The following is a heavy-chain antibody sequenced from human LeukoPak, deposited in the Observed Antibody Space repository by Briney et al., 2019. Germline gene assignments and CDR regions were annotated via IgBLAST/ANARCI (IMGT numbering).Heavy chain of an antibody. CDR1: GDSVSSNNTA. CDR2: TYYSSKWYN. Sequence: SQTLSVTCAISGDSVSSNNTAWNWIRQSPSRGLDWLGRTYYSSKWYNDYAVSVKSRININPDTSENQFSLHLNSVTPDDTAVYYCAREYSSSGLAFDYWGQGTLVTVSS. D-gene: IGHD6-19*01. CDR3: AREYSSSGLAFDY. V-gene: IGHV6-1*01. J-gene: IGHJ4*02.